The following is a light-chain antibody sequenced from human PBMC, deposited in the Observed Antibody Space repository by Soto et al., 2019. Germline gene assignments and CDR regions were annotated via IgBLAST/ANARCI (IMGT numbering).Light chain of an antibody. J-gene: IGLJ2*01. CDR3: SSYAGSNNLG. CDR2: EVT. V-gene: IGLV2-8*01. Sequence: QSVLTQPPSASGSPGQSVTISCTGSSSDIGGYDFVSWYQQHPGKAPKLMIFEVTKRPSGVPDRFSGSKSGNTASLTVSGLQADDEADYYCSSYAGSNNLGFGGGTKVTGL. CDR1: SSDIGGYDF.